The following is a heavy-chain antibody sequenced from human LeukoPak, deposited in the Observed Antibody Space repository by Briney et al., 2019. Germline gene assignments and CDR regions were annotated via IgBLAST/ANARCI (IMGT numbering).Heavy chain of an antibody. CDR1: GGFMSGHY. Sequence: SETLSLTCNVSGGFMSGHYWAWIRQTPGKELEWIGCIFSSGSTNYNPSLKTRLTIPVDTSKKQFFLNLRSLTAADTAVYYCARAVSGSDYWFDPWGQGTQVTVSS. CDR3: ARAVSGSDYWFDP. CDR2: IFSSGST. D-gene: IGHD5-12*01. V-gene: IGHV4-59*11. J-gene: IGHJ5*02.